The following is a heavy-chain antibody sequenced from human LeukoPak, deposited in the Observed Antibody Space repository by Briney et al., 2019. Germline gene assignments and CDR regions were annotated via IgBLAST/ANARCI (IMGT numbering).Heavy chain of an antibody. V-gene: IGHV3-48*02. CDR1: GFTFSSYS. CDR3: ARRYCSGGSCYSANYYFDY. Sequence: GSLRLSCAASGFTFSSYSMNWVRQAPGKGLEWVSYISSSSSTIYYADSVKGRFTISRDNAKNSLYLQMNSLRDEDTAVYYCARRYCSGGSCYSANYYFDYWGQGTLVTVSS. CDR2: ISSSSSTI. D-gene: IGHD2-15*01. J-gene: IGHJ4*02.